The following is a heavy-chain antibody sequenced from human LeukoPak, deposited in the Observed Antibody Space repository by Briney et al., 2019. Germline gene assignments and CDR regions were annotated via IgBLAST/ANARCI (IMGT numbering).Heavy chain of an antibody. J-gene: IGHJ4*02. CDR2: ISYDGSNK. CDR1: GFTFSSYG. V-gene: IGHV3-30*03. CDR3: ARAGGDH. Sequence: PGGSLRLSCAASGFTFSSYGMHWVRQAPGKGLEWVAVISYDGSNKYYADSVKGRFTISRDNSKNTLYLQMNSLRAEDTAVYYCARAGGDHWGQGTLVTVSS.